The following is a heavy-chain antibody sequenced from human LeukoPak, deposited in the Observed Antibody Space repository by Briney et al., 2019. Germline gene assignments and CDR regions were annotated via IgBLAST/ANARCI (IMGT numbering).Heavy chain of an antibody. CDR3: ARETSQKGAHYMDV. CDR1: GGSISSYY. CDR2: IYYSGST. Sequence: SETLSLTCTVSGGSISSYYWSWIRRPPGKGLEWIGYIYYSGSTNYNPSLKSRVTISVDTSKNQFSLKLSSVTAADTAVYYCARETSQKGAHYMDVWGKGTTITISS. J-gene: IGHJ6*03. D-gene: IGHD3-16*01. V-gene: IGHV4-59*01.